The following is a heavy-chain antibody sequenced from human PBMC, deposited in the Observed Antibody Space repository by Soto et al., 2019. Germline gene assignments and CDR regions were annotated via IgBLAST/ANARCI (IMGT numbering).Heavy chain of an antibody. CDR3: ARSQAIRPVYHCDHGRDV. J-gene: IGHJ6*04. CDR2: IWHIGNSK. V-gene: IGHV3-33*01. Sequence: QVQLVESGGGVVQPGTSLRLSCATSGFSFSDYAMHWVRQPAGKGLEWVAVIWHIGNSKYYADSVKGRFTISRDNSKNTMDLQMNSRETEDTDMYFCARSQAIRPVYHCDHGRDVWGKGTTVTVSS. CDR1: GFSFSDYA. D-gene: IGHD6-6*01.